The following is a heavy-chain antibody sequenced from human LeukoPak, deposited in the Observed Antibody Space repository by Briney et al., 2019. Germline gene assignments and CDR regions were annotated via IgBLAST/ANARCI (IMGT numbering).Heavy chain of an antibody. D-gene: IGHD1-1*01. CDR2: LSGSGANT. CDR1: GFNFNNYA. V-gene: IGHV3-23*01. J-gene: IGHJ4*02. CDR3: AKERTYLQGTALGDY. Sequence: PGGSLRLSCAASGFNFNNYAMSWVRQAPGKGLEWVSALSGSGANTFYAGSVKGRFSISRDNSKNTLFLQMNIVRADDTAVYYCAKERTYLQGTALGDYWGQGTLVTVSS.